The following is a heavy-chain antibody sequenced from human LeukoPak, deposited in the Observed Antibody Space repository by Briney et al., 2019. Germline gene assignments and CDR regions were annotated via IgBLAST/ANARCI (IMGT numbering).Heavy chain of an antibody. V-gene: IGHV4-61*02. D-gene: IGHD3-16*02. CDR3: ARDNLSGLDY. Sequence: SQTLSLTCTVSGGPVNSGGVYWSWIRQPAGKGLEWIGRIYTGGSTNYNPSLKSRVTISLDTSQNQFSLNLNSVTAADTAVYFCARDNLSGLDYWGQGTLVTVSS. CDR1: GGPVNSGGVY. J-gene: IGHJ4*02. CDR2: IYTGGST.